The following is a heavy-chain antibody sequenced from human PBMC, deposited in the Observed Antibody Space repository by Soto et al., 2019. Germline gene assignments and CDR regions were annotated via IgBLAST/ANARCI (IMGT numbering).Heavy chain of an antibody. D-gene: IGHD3-22*01. V-gene: IGHV3-30*09. Sequence: PWLCXRLSCTSSVCTFISHSIHLFRHAPGRGLEWLAGLLFDGTNDLYADTVKGRADVSRDNSKNTLYLQLENLGPPDTPVYSCERGHQWFSMWHLDKWGLGTLVNVYS. CDR1: VCTFISHS. CDR3: ERGHQWFSMWHLDK. CDR2: LLFDGTND. J-gene: IGHJ4*02.